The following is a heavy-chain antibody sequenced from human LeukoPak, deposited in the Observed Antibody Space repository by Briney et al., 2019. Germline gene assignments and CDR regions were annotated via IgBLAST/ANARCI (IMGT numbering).Heavy chain of an antibody. V-gene: IGHV1-2*02. CDR1: GYTFTGYY. Sequence: ASVKVSCKASGYTFTGYYMHWVRQAPGQGLEWMGWINPNSGGTNYAQKFQGRVTMTRDTSISTAYMELSRLRSDDTAAYYCARCFDSDYYDSSGYYYACWFDPWGQGTLVTVSS. CDR3: ARCFDSDYYDSSGYYYACWFDP. J-gene: IGHJ5*02. D-gene: IGHD3-22*01. CDR2: INPNSGGT.